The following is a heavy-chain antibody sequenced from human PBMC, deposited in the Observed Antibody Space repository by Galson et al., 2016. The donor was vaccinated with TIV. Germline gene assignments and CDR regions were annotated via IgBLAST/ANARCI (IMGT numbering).Heavy chain of an antibody. CDR1: GFSLTTSGVG. CDR3: AYLPNMFYYGMDV. J-gene: IGHJ6*02. D-gene: IGHD3-10*02. V-gene: IGHV2-5*02. Sequence: PALVKPTQTLTLTCTFSGFSLTTSGVGVGWIRQPPGKALEWLAHIYWDDDERYSPSLKSRLTITKDTSKNQVVLTMTNMDPVVTATFYCAYLPNMFYYGMDVWGQGTTVTVSS. CDR2: IYWDDDE.